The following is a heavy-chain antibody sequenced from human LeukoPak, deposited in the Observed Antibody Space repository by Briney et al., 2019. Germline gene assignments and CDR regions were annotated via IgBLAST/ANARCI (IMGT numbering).Heavy chain of an antibody. CDR3: ARDPTRYYDTSGYPYYFDY. CDR2: IFTSGST. V-gene: IGHV4-4*07. CDR1: GDSINSYS. Sequence: SETLSLTCTVSGDSINSYSWIWFRQPAGKGLEWIGRIFTSGSTNYNPSLKSRVTMSVDTSKNQFSLKLTSVTAADTAVYYCARDPTRYYDTSGYPYYFDYWGQGALVTVSS. D-gene: IGHD3-22*01. J-gene: IGHJ4*02.